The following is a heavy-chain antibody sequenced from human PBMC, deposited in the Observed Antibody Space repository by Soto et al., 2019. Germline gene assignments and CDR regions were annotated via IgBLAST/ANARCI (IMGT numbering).Heavy chain of an antibody. J-gene: IGHJ4*02. D-gene: IGHD5-18*01. CDR2: FDPEDDET. Sequence: QVQLVQSGAEVKKPGASVKVSCKVSGYSLTELSMHWVRQAPGKGLEWMGGFDPEDDETIYAQKFQGRVTMTAATSTNTAYMELSSLRSEDTAGYFCATGFQGYIYGYGGNYWGQGTLGSVAS. CDR1: GYSLTELS. CDR3: ATGFQGYIYGYGGNY. V-gene: IGHV1-24*01.